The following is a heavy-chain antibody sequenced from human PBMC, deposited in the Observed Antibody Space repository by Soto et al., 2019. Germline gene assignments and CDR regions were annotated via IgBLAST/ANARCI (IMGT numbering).Heavy chain of an antibody. CDR3: ARSGSSSWYYFDY. Sequence: ASVKVSCKASGYTFITYYIHWVRQAPGRGPESMGMINPSGAGTSYAQKFQGRVTMTRDTSTSTVYMELSSLRSEDTAVYYCARSGSSSWYYFDYWGQGTLVTVSS. J-gene: IGHJ4*02. CDR2: INPSGAGT. V-gene: IGHV1-46*01. CDR1: GYTFITYY. D-gene: IGHD6-13*01.